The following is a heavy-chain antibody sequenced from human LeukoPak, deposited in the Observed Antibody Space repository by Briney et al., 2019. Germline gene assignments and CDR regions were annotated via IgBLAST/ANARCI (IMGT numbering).Heavy chain of an antibody. CDR3: ARGEIFGVVIRAVNWFDP. D-gene: IGHD3-3*01. CDR1: GYTFTTYA. J-gene: IGHJ5*02. CDR2: INTNTGNP. Sequence: ASVKVSCKASGYTFTTYAMNWVRQAPGQGLEWMGWINTNTGNPTYAQGFTGRFVFSLDTSVSTAYLQISSLKAEDTAVYYCARGEIFGVVIRAVNWFDPWGQGTLVTVSS. V-gene: IGHV7-4-1*02.